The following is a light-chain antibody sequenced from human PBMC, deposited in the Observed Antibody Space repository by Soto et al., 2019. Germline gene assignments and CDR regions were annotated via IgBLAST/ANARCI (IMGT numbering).Light chain of an antibody. CDR3: QQSHSSPPWT. CDR1: QSVSSN. CDR2: GAS. Sequence: EIVMTQSPATLSVSPGERATLSCRASQSVSSNLAWYQQKPGQAPRLLIYGASSRATGIPDTFSGSGSGTDFTLTISRLEPEDFAVYYCQQSHSSPPWTFGQGTKVDI. J-gene: IGKJ1*01. V-gene: IGKV3-20*01.